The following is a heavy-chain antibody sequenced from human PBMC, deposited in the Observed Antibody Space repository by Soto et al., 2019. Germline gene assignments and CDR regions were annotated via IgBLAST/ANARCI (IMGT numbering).Heavy chain of an antibody. D-gene: IGHD3-22*01. CDR3: ARGARNYYDSSGYSGEIDY. V-gene: IGHV1-69*01. CDR2: IIPIFGTA. CDR1: GGTFSSYA. J-gene: IGHJ4*02. Sequence: QVQLVQSGAEVKKPGSSVKVSCKASGGTFSSYAISWVRQAPGQGLEWMGGIIPIFGTANYAQKFQGRVTITADESTSTAYMELSSLRSGDTAVYYCARGARNYYDSSGYSGEIDYWGQGTLVTVSS.